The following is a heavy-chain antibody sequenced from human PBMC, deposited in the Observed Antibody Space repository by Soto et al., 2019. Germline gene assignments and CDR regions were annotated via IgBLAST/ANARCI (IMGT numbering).Heavy chain of an antibody. J-gene: IGHJ4*02. Sequence: QVQLVESGGGVVQPGRSLRLSCAASGFTFSSYGMHWVRQAPGKGLEWVAVISQEGSNKQYADSVKGRFTISRDNIXXTFYLQMHSLRPQEMAVYYGAKDLRRCSCGFSTDYWGQGTLVTVSS. V-gene: IGHV3-30*18. CDR2: ISQEGSNK. CDR3: AKDLRRCSCGFSTDY. D-gene: IGHD2-15*01. CDR1: GFTFSSYG.